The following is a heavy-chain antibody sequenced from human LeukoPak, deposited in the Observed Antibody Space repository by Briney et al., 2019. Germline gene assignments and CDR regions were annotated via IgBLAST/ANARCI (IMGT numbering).Heavy chain of an antibody. D-gene: IGHD4-17*01. CDR3: ARFGRTTVTTVE. V-gene: IGHV3-7*01. CDR1: GFTFSDYW. CDR2: TKQDGSAK. J-gene: IGHJ4*02. Sequence: GGSLRLSCAASGFTFSDYWMSWVRQAPGKGLEWVANTKQDGSAKYYVDSVKGRFTISRDNARNSLYLQMNSLRAEDTAVYYCARFGRTTVTTVEWGQGTLVTVSS.